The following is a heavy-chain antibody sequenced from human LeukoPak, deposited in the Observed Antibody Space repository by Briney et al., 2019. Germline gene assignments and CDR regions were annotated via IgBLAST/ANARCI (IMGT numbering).Heavy chain of an antibody. Sequence: SSETLSLTCTVSGGSISSYYWSWIRQPPGKGLEWIGYIYYSGSTNYNPSLKSRVTISVDTSKNQFSLKLSSVTAADTAVYYCARDGSGVPGNWFDPWGQGTLVTVSS. CDR3: ARDGSGVPGNWFDP. CDR1: GGSISSYY. CDR2: IYYSGST. V-gene: IGHV4-59*12. J-gene: IGHJ5*02. D-gene: IGHD3-3*01.